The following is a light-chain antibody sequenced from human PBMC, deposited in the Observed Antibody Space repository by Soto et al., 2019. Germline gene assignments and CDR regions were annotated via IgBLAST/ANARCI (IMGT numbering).Light chain of an antibody. CDR3: CSDAGSNTWA. Sequence: QSALTQPASVSGSPGQSITVSCTGTSSDVGRYNLVSWYQQHPGKAPKLMIYEVSKRPSGVSDRFAGSKSGNTASLTISGLQAEDEADYYCCSDAGSNTWAFGGGTKLTVL. CDR1: SSDVGRYNL. CDR2: EVS. V-gene: IGLV2-23*02. J-gene: IGLJ2*01.